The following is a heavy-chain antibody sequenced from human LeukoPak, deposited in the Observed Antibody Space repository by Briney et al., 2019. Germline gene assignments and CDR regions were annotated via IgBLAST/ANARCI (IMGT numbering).Heavy chain of an antibody. CDR2: ISDSGAGT. J-gene: IGHJ4*02. Sequence: GGSLRLSCVASGFTLSDYAMSWVRQAPGKGLEWVSGISDSGAGTYYTDSVRGRCTISRDNSKNTVSLQMDNLRAEDTAVYFCARHDSFIPYWGQGTLVTVSS. CDR3: ARHDSFIPY. D-gene: IGHD3-16*02. CDR1: GFTLSDYA. V-gene: IGHV3-23*01.